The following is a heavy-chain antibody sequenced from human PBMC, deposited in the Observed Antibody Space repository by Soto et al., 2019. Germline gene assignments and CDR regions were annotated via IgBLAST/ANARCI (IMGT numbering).Heavy chain of an antibody. CDR2: INAGNGNT. V-gene: IGHV1-3*01. Sequence: ASVKVSCKASGYTFTSYAMHWVRQAPGQRLEWMGWINAGNGNTKYSQKFQGRVTITRDTSANTAYMELSSLRSEDTAVYYCAIIVVVPAATRDFDYWGQGTLVTVSS. J-gene: IGHJ4*02. CDR3: AIIVVVPAATRDFDY. CDR1: GYTFTSYA. D-gene: IGHD2-2*01.